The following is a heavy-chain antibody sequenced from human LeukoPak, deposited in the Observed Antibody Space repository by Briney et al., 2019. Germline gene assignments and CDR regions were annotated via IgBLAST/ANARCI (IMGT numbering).Heavy chain of an antibody. J-gene: IGHJ6*02. V-gene: IGHV3-23*01. CDR1: GFTFSSYA. D-gene: IGHD6-19*01. Sequence: PGGSLRLSCAASGFTFSSYAMSWVRQAPGKGLEWVSATSGSGGSTYYADSVKGRFTISRDNSKNTLYLQMNSLRAEDTAVYYCAKGYSSGWTYYYYYYGMDVWGQGTTVTVSS. CDR3: AKGYSSGWTYYYYYYGMDV. CDR2: TSGSGGST.